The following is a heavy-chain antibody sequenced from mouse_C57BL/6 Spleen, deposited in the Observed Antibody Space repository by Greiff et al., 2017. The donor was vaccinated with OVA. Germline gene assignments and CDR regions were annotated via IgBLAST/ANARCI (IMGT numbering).Heavy chain of an antibody. D-gene: IGHD2-4*01. CDR2: INPNYGTT. CDR1: GYSFTDYN. J-gene: IGHJ4*01. CDR3: ARGDYGSLGYAMDY. V-gene: IGHV1-39*01. Sequence: VQLQQSGPELVKPGASVKISCKASGYSFTDYNMNWVKQSNGKSLEWIGVINPNYGTTSYNQKFKGKATLTVDQTSSTAYMQLNSLASEDSAVYYCARGDYGSLGYAMDYWGQGTSVTVSS.